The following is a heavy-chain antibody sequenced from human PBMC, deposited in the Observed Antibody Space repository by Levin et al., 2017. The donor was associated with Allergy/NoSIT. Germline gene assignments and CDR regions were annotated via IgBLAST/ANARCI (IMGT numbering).Heavy chain of an antibody. CDR3: ARHASVVAASY. Sequence: PGGSLRLSCAASGFTFSSYTMNWVRQAPGKGLEWVSAISDNGGNTYLADSVKGRFTISRDNSKNTLYLQINSLRAEDTATYYCARHASVVAASYWGQGTLVTVSS. D-gene: IGHD2-15*01. CDR1: GFTFSSYT. CDR2: ISDNGGNT. V-gene: IGHV3-23*01. J-gene: IGHJ4*02.